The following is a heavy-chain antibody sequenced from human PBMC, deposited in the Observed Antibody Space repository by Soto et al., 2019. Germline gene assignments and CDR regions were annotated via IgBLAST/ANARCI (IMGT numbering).Heavy chain of an antibody. Sequence: EVQLVESGGGLVQPGGSLRLSCAASGFTFSGYWMHWVRQAPGKGLEWVTRVDGDGSGIIYADSVKGRFTVSSDNAKSRLYLPVNGLRADDTAVYYCVWLAEFWVQVTLVTVSS. CDR3: VWLAEF. D-gene: IGHD3-10*01. V-gene: IGHV3-74*01. J-gene: IGHJ4*02. CDR1: GFTFSGYW. CDR2: VDGDGSGI.